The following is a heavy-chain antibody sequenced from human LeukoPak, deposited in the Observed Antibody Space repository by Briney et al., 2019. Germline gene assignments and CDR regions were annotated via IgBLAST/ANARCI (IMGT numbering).Heavy chain of an antibody. V-gene: IGHV3-48*03. J-gene: IGHJ6*03. D-gene: IGHD3-22*01. CDR1: GFTFSSYE. Sequence: TGGSLRLSCAASGFTFSSYEMNWVRQAPGKGLEWVSYISSSGSTIYYADSVKGRFTISRDNSKNTLYLQMNSLRAEDTAVYYCAKDGVWYDSSGYTPHYYYYYYMDVWGKGTTVTVSS. CDR3: AKDGVWYDSSGYTPHYYYYYYMDV. CDR2: ISSSGSTI.